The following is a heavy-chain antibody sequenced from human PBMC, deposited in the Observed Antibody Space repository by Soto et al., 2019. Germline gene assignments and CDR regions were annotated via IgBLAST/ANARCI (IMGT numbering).Heavy chain of an antibody. CDR2: LIPITGTT. Sequence: SVKVSCKASGGTFSTHASIWVRQAPGHGLEWMGGLIPITGTTYYTQEFQGRVTIPADEPTSTAFMAVSSLESDDTAVFSGGRGYCGGGNSYSCMDVWHKGTMVTVAS. CDR3: GRGYCGGGNSYSCMDV. CDR1: GGTFSTHA. D-gene: IGHD2-15*01. J-gene: IGHJ6*03. V-gene: IGHV1-69*13.